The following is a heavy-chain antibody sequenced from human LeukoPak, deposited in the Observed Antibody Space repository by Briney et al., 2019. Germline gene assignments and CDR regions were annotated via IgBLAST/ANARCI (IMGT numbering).Heavy chain of an antibody. CDR2: ILYDGSNK. Sequence: PGGSLRLSCAASGLTFSSYGMHWVRQAPGKGLEWVSLILYDGSNKYYADSVKGRFTISRDNSKNTLYLQMNSLRAEDTAVYYCARDKGIGAFDIWGQGTMVTVSS. V-gene: IGHV3-33*01. D-gene: IGHD2-21*01. CDR3: ARDKGIGAFDI. CDR1: GLTFSSYG. J-gene: IGHJ3*02.